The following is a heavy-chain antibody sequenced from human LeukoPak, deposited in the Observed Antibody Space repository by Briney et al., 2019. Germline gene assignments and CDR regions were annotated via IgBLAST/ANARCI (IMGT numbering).Heavy chain of an antibody. CDR3: ARGRLVVVTATQFDY. CDR1: GGSISSGGYS. D-gene: IGHD2-21*02. J-gene: IGHJ4*02. CDR2: IYYSGST. V-gene: IGHV4-31*03. Sequence: SETLSLTCTVSGGSISSGGYSWSWIRQRPGKGLEWIGYIYYSGSTYYNPSLKSRVTISVDTSKNQFSLKLSSVTAADTAVYYCARGRLVVVTATQFDYWGQGTLVTVSS.